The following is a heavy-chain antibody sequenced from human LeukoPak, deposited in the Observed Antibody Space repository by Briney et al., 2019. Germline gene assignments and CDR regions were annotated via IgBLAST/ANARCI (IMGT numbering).Heavy chain of an antibody. V-gene: IGHV3-21*01. CDR3: ARDDHYYDILTGYQIYYFDY. CDR1: GFTFSSYS. Sequence: GGSLRLSCAASGFTFSSYSMNWVLQAPGKGREWVSSISSSSSYIYYADSVKGRFTISRDNAKNSLYLQMNSLRAEDTAVYYCARDDHYYDILTGYQIYYFDYWGQGTLVTVSS. D-gene: IGHD3-9*01. CDR2: ISSSSSYI. J-gene: IGHJ4*02.